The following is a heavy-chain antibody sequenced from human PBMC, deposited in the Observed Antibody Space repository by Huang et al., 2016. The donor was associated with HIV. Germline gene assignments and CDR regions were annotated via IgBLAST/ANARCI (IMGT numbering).Heavy chain of an antibody. CDR1: GFTFSDYY. CDR2: ISSSGSTI. CDR3: ARDHSYGWFDY. V-gene: IGHV3-11*01. J-gene: IGHJ4*02. D-gene: IGHD5-18*01. Sequence: QVQLVESGGGLVKPGGSLRLSCAASGFTFSDYYMSWIRQAQGKGVEWGLYISSSGSTIYYADSVKGRFTISRDNAKNSLYLQMNSLRAEDTAVYYCARDHSYGWFDYWGQGTLVTVSS.